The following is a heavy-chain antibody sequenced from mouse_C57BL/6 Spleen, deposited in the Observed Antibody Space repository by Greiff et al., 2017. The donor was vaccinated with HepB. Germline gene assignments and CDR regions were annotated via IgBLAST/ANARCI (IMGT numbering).Heavy chain of an antibody. CDR1: GYTFTSYW. V-gene: IGHV1-53*01. CDR2: INPSNGGT. CDR3: ARWGGSSYAMDY. Sequence: QVQLQQPGTELVKPGASVKLSCKASGYTFTSYWMHWVKQRPGQGLEWIGNINPSNGGTNYNEKFKSKATLTVDKSSSTAYMPLSSLTSEDSAVYYCARWGGSSYAMDYWGQGTSVTVSS. J-gene: IGHJ4*01. D-gene: IGHD1-1*01.